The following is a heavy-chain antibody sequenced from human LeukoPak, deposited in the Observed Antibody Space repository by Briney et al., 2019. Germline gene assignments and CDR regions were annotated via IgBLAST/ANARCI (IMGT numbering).Heavy chain of an antibody. CDR1: GFTFSSHG. Sequence: GGSLRLSCAASGFTFSSHGVHWVRQAPGKGLEWVAVMSDDGTKKYYADSVRGRFTISRDNFDNTLYLQMNSLRAEDTAVYHCARDYSGWYTFDYWGQGTLVTVSS. D-gene: IGHD6-19*01. CDR2: MSDDGTKK. V-gene: IGHV3-30-3*01. J-gene: IGHJ4*02. CDR3: ARDYSGWYTFDY.